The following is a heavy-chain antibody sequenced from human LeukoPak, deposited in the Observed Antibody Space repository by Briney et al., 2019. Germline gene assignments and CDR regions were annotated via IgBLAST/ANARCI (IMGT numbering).Heavy chain of an antibody. J-gene: IGHJ6*03. V-gene: IGHV1-69*13. CDR1: GGTFSSYA. Sequence: SVKVSCKASGGTFSSYAISWVRQAPGQGLEWMGGIIPIFGTANDAQKFQGRVTITADESTSTAYMELSSLRSEDTAVYYCARGGTTPIDFWSGSLGYYYYYYMDVWGKGTTVTVSS. CDR3: ARGGTTPIDFWSGSLGYYYYYYMDV. CDR2: IIPIFGTA. D-gene: IGHD3-3*01.